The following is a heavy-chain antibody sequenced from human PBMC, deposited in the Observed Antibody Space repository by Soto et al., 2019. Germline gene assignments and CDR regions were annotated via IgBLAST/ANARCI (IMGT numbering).Heavy chain of an antibody. CDR3: ARDYYDSSGYYYVDWFDP. Sequence: SSETLSLTCTVSGGSISSGDYYWSWIRQPPGKGLEWIGYIYYSGSTYYNPSLKSRVTISVDTSKNQFSLELSSVTAADTAVYYCARDYYDSSGYYYVDWFDPWGQGTQVTVSS. CDR2: IYYSGST. CDR1: GGSISSGDYY. J-gene: IGHJ5*02. V-gene: IGHV4-30-4*01. D-gene: IGHD3-22*01.